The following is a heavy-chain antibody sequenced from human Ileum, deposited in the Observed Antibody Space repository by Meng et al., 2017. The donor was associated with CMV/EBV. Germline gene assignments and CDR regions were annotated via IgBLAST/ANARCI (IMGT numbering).Heavy chain of an antibody. CDR1: GYTFTSYY. Sequence: ASVKVSCKASGYTFTSYYMHWVRQAPGQGLEWMGIINPSGGSTSYAQKFQGRVTMTRDTSTSTVYMELSSLRSEDTAVYYCARKGSKGCGGDCSEYYFDYWGQGPLVTVSS. CDR2: INPSGGST. J-gene: IGHJ4*02. CDR3: ARKGSKGCGGDCSEYYFDY. D-gene: IGHD2-21*01. V-gene: IGHV1-46*01.